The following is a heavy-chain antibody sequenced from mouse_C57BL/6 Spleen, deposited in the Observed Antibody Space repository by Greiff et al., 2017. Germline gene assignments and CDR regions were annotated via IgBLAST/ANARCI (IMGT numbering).Heavy chain of an antibody. CDR3: ASSPGSGDGYYKDY. V-gene: IGHV1-53*01. Sequence: QVQLQQPGTELVKPGASVKLSCKASGYTFTSYWMHWVKQRPGQGLEWIGNINPSNGGTNYNEKFKSKATLTVDKSSSTAYTQRSSLTSEDSAVYYCASSPGSGDGYYKDYWGQGTTLTVSS. J-gene: IGHJ2*01. D-gene: IGHD2-3*01. CDR2: INPSNGGT. CDR1: GYTFTSYW.